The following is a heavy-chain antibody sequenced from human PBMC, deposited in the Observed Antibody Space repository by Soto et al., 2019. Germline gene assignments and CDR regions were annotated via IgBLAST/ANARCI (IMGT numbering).Heavy chain of an antibody. D-gene: IGHD1-26*01. CDR2: IWDDGNTE. V-gene: IGHV3-33*01. CDR3: ARETLGGGSFDSGDA. CDR1: GFLFSDYG. J-gene: IGHJ4*02. Sequence: QVQLVESGGGVVQPGKSLRLSCAASGFLFSDYGMQWVRQAPGKGLEWVGVIWDDGNTEYYADSVEGRFSISRDNSKNTGYLQMKRPRVRETAVDCSARETLGGGSFDSGDAWGQGTQVIVSS.